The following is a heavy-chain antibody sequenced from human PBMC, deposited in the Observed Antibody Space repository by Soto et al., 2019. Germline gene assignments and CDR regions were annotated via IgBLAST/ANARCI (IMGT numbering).Heavy chain of an antibody. D-gene: IGHD3-9*01. CDR2: IFSNDEK. CDR3: ARTQTTSDILTGYYADFDY. CDR1: GFSLSNARMG. J-gene: IGHJ4*02. V-gene: IGHV2-26*01. Sequence: QVTLKESGPVLVKPTETLTLTCTVSGFSLSNARMGVSWIRQPPGKALKWLAHIFSNDEKSYSTSLKSRLTISKDTSKSQVVLTMTNMDPVDTATYYCARTQTTSDILTGYYADFDYWGQGTLVTVSS.